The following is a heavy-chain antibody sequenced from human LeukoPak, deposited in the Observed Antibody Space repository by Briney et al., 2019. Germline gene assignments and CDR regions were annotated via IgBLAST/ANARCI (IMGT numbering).Heavy chain of an antibody. CDR3: AKARYYYDSSVPYYFDY. CDR1: GFTFSSYA. CDR2: ISGSGGST. Sequence: GGSLRLXCAASGFTFSSYAMSWVRQAPGKGLEWVSAISGSGGSTYYADSVKGRFTISRDNSKNTLYLQMNSLRAEDTAVYCCAKARYYYDSSVPYYFDYWGPGTLVTVSS. J-gene: IGHJ4*02. V-gene: IGHV3-23*01. D-gene: IGHD3-22*01.